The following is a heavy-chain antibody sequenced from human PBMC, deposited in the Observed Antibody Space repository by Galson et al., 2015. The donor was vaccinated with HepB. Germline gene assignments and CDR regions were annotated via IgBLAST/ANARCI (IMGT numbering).Heavy chain of an antibody. D-gene: IGHD2-2*02. CDR3: ATGLLKLLYRFGPFDY. CDR2: IIPIFGTA. V-gene: IGHV1-69*13. Sequence: SVKVSCKASGGTFSSYAISWVRQAPGQGLEWMGGIIPIFGTANYAQKFQGRVTITADESTSTAYMELSSLRSENTAVYYCATGLLKLLYRFGPFDYWGQGTLVTVSS. J-gene: IGHJ4*02. CDR1: GGTFSSYA.